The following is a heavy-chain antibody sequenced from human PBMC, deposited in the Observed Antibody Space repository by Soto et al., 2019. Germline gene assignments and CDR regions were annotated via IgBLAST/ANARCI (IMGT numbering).Heavy chain of an antibody. J-gene: IGHJ6*02. CDR2: ISYDGSNK. D-gene: IGHD3-3*01. CDR3: ARRQDFGGPHYYYGMGV. Sequence: QVQLVESGGGVVQPGRSLRVSCAASGFIINNYAMHWVRQTPGKGLEWVAVISYDGSNKYYADSVKGRFTISRDNSKNTLYMEMNNLRPDDTAVYYCARRQDFGGPHYYYGMGVWGQGTTVTVSS. V-gene: IGHV3-30*04. CDR1: GFIINNYA.